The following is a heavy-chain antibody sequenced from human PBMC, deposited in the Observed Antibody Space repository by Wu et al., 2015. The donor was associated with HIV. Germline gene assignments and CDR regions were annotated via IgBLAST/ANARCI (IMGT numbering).Heavy chain of an antibody. D-gene: IGHD3-22*01. CDR2: ISAYNGNT. Sequence: QVQLMQSGPEMKKPGASVKVSCKASGYTFTSYGISWVRQAPGQGLEWMGWISAYNGNTNYAQKLQGRVTMTTDTSTSTVYMELRSLRSDDTAVYYCARDTHYYDSSGVNDAFNIWGQGTMVTVSS. J-gene: IGHJ3*02. CDR3: ARDTHYYDSSGVNDAFNI. CDR1: GYTFTSYG. V-gene: IGHV1-18*01.